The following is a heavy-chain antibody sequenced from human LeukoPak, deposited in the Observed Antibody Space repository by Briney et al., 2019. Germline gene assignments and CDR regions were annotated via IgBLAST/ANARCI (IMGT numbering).Heavy chain of an antibody. J-gene: IGHJ4*02. CDR3: ARTGIYSYGYDY. V-gene: IGHV2-70*11. CDR1: GFSPSTSGMC. D-gene: IGHD5-18*01. Sequence: SGPTLVKPTQPVTLTCTFSGFSPSTSGMCGSWLRQPPVKALDSLARIDWDDDRYYSTSLKTRLTISKDNSKNQVVLTMTNMDPVDTATYYCARTGIYSYGYDYWGPGTLVTVSS. CDR2: IDWDDDR.